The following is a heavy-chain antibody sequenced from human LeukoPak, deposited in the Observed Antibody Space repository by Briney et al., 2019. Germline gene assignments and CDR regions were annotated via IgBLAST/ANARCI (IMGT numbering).Heavy chain of an antibody. CDR1: GFTFSSYA. D-gene: IGHD6-25*01. CDR2: ISGNAAGT. CDR3: AKEFSATPRAAAQTGDAFDV. V-gene: IGHV3-23*01. J-gene: IGHJ3*01. Sequence: GGSLRLSCVASGFTFSSYAMTWVRQAPGKGLEWVSGISGNAAGTYYADSVQGRFTISRDNSKNTVYLQMNSLRAEDTAVYYCAKEFSATPRAAAQTGDAFDVWGQGTMVTVSS.